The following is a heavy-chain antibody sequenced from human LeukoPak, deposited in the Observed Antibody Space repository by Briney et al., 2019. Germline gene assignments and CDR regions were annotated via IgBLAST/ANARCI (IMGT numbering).Heavy chain of an antibody. J-gene: IGHJ4*02. CDR2: IYAGNSDT. V-gene: IGHV5-51*04. CDR3: AILNHPDGRVY. CDR1: GYAFTTSW. D-gene: IGHD5-24*01. Sequence: GESLKISCQGFGYAFTTSWMGWVRQVPGKGLEWIAIIYAGNSDTQYGPSFHGQVSISTDRPISTAYLQWSSLHASDTAIYFCAILNHPDGRVYWGQGTLVSVSS.